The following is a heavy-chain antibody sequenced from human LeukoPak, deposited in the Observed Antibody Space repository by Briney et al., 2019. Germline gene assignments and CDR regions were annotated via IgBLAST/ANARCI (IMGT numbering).Heavy chain of an antibody. CDR2: IKQDGSEK. J-gene: IGHJ4*02. Sequence: GGSLRLSCAASGFTFSSYGMHWVRQAPGKGLEWVANIKQDGSEKYYVDSVKGRFTISRDNAKNSLYLQMNSLRAEDTAVYYCARTARQVVVATVVDGFDYWGQGTLVTVSS. D-gene: IGHD3-22*01. CDR1: GFTFSSYG. CDR3: ARTARQVVVATVVDGFDY. V-gene: IGHV3-7*01.